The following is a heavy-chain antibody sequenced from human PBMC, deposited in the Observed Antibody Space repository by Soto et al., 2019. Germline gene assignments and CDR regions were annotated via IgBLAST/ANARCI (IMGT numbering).Heavy chain of an antibody. Sequence: SETLSITCTVSGGSISSYYWIWIRQPPGKGLEWIGYIYYSGSTNYNPSLKSRVTISVDTSKNQFSLKLSSVTAADTAVYYCARGGIFGGTFDYWGQGTLVTVSS. V-gene: IGHV4-59*01. D-gene: IGHD3-3*01. CDR2: IYYSGST. J-gene: IGHJ4*02. CDR3: ARGGIFGGTFDY. CDR1: GGSISSYY.